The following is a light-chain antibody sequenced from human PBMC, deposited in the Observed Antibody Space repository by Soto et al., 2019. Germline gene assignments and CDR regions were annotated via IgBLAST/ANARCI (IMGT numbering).Light chain of an antibody. Sequence: EIVLTQSPGTLSLSPGEGATLSCRASQSVSSSYLAWYQQKPGQAPRLLIYGASSRATGIPDRFSGSGSGTDFTLTISRLGPEDCAVFYCQQYGSSPYTFGQGTKLEIK. CDR2: GAS. V-gene: IGKV3-20*01. CDR1: QSVSSSY. CDR3: QQYGSSPYT. J-gene: IGKJ2*01.